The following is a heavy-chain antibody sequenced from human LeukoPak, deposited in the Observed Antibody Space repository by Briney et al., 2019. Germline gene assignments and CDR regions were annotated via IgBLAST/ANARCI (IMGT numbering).Heavy chain of an antibody. CDR3: ARAPSEIGGYYPEYFRH. CDR2: IKSDGST. CDR1: GFTFSTYW. V-gene: IGHV3-74*01. J-gene: IGHJ1*01. D-gene: IGHD3-22*01. Sequence: PGGSLRLSCAASGFTFSTYWMHWVRQAPGKGLAWVSRIKSDGSTNYADSVKGRFTISRDNAKNTVSLQMNSLRPEDTGVHYCARAPSEIGGYYPEYFRHWGQGTLVTVSS.